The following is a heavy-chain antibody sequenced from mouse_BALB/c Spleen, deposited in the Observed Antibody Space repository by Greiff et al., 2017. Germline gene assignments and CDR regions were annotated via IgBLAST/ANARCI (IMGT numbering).Heavy chain of an antibody. CDR2: IRNKANGDTT. J-gene: IGHJ2*01. CDR3: ARDINGNYPVDY. CDR1: GFTFTAYY. Sequence: EVKLVESGGGLVQPGGSLRLSCATSGFTFTAYYMSWVRQPPGKALEWLGFIRNKANGDTTEYSASVKGLFTISRDNSQSILNLKMHTLRAEDSATYYGARDINGNYPVDYWGQGTTLTVSS. D-gene: IGHD2-1*01. V-gene: IGHV7-3*02.